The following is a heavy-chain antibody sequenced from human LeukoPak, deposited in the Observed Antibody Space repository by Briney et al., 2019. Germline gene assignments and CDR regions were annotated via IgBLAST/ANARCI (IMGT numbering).Heavy chain of an antibody. V-gene: IGHV3-23*01. D-gene: IGHD2/OR15-2a*01. CDR1: GFTFSSFA. CDR2: FSETNSGI. J-gene: IGHJ4*02. CDR3: AKVVQTGNSMFDY. Sequence: GGSLRLSCAASGFTFSSFAMSWVRQAPGKGLEWVSGFSETNSGIYYADSVKGRFTISRDNSRNTLYLQMNSLGVEDTAVYFCAKVVQTGNSMFDYWGQGTLVTVSS.